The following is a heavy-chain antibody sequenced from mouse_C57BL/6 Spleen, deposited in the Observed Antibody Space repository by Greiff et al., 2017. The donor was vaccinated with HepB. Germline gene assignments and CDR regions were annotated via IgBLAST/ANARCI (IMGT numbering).Heavy chain of an antibody. CDR3: ARPVVHYDAMDY. V-gene: IGHV1-54*01. D-gene: IGHD1-1*01. CDR1: GYAFTNYL. CDR2: INPGSGGT. J-gene: IGHJ4*01. Sequence: QVQLKESGAELVRPGTSVKVSCKASGYAFTNYLIEWVKQRPGQGLEWIGVINPGSGGTNYNEKFKGKATLTADKSSSTGYMQLSSLTSEDSAVYFCARPVVHYDAMDYWGQGTSVTVSS.